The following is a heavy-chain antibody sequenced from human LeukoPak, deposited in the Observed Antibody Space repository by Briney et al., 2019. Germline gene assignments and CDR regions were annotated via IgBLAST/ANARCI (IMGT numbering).Heavy chain of an antibody. V-gene: IGHV3-30*02. CDR2: IWYDGSNK. CDR3: AKETWIQLWPDY. CDR1: GFTFSSYG. Sequence: GGSLRLSCAASGFTFSSYGMHWVRQAPGKGLEWVAVIWYDGSNKYYADSVKGRFTISRDNSKNTLYLQMNSLRAEDTAVYYCAKETWIQLWPDYWGQGTLVTVSS. D-gene: IGHD5-18*01. J-gene: IGHJ4*02.